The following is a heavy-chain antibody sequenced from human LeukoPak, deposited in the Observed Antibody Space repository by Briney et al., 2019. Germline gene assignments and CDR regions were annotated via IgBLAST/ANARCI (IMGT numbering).Heavy chain of an antibody. Sequence: SETLSLTCAVYGGSFSGYYWSWIRQPPGKGPEWIGEINHSGSTNYNPSLKSRVTISVDTSKNQFSLKLSSVTAADPAVYYCARGAYDFWSGYYAYYFDYWGQGTLVTVSS. V-gene: IGHV4-34*01. CDR1: GGSFSGYY. D-gene: IGHD3-3*01. J-gene: IGHJ4*02. CDR3: ARGAYDFWSGYYAYYFDY. CDR2: INHSGST.